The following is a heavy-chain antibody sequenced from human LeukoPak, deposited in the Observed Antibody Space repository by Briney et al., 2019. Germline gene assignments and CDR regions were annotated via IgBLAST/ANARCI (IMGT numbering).Heavy chain of an antibody. CDR3: ARSRIYSGYEYYYYMDV. J-gene: IGHJ6*03. V-gene: IGHV1-69*06. Sequence: SVKVSCKASGGTFSSYAISWVRQAPGQGLEWMGGIIPIFGTANYAQKFQGRVTITADKSTSTAYMELSSLRSEDTAVYYCARSRIYSGYEYYYYMDVWGKGTTVTVSS. CDR2: IIPIFGTA. CDR1: GGTFSSYA. D-gene: IGHD5-12*01.